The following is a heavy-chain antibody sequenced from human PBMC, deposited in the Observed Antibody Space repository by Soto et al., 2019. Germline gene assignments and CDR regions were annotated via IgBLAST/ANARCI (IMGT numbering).Heavy chain of an antibody. V-gene: IGHV3-74*01. J-gene: IGHJ4*02. CDR1: GFTFSSYW. Sequence: EVQLVESGGGLVQPGGSLRLSCAASGFTFSSYWMHWVRQAPGKGLVWVSRINSDGSSTSYSDSVKGRFTISRDNAKNTLYLQMNSLRAEDTAVYYCARGDYGSGSRGGFDYWGQGTLVHVSS. CDR2: INSDGSST. D-gene: IGHD3-10*01. CDR3: ARGDYGSGSRGGFDY.